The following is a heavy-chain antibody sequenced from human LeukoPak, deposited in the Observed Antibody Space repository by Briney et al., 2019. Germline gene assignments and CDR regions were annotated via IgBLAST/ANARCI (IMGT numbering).Heavy chain of an antibody. CDR1: GFTFSSYP. Sequence: GGSLRLSCAASGFTFSSYPMSWVRQAPGKGLEWVSYNTTSSSQIYYGDSVKGRFTISRDNAKNSLYLQMNSLRAEDTAVYYCARERVTTTAFDIWGQGTMVTVSS. J-gene: IGHJ3*02. V-gene: IGHV3-21*01. D-gene: IGHD5-12*01. CDR2: NTTSSSQI. CDR3: ARERVTTTAFDI.